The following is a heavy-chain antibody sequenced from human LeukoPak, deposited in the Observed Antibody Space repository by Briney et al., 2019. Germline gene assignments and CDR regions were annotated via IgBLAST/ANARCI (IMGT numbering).Heavy chain of an antibody. CDR2: INPSGGA. Sequence: PSETLSLTCAVYGGSFSDYSWSWIRQPPGKGLEWIGEINPSGGANHNPSLMGRVSVSVDTSKNQISLRVSSVTAADTAVYYCARVGYSYSINDWSRTGLGAYATKHYYYMDVWGKGTTVTVSS. D-gene: IGHD5-18*01. V-gene: IGHV4-34*01. CDR3: ARVGYSYSINDWSRTGLGAYATKHYYYMDV. CDR1: GGSFSDYS. J-gene: IGHJ6*03.